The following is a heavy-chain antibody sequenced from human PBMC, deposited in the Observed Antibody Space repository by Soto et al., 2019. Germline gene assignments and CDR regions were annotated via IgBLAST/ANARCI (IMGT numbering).Heavy chain of an antibody. J-gene: IGHJ6*02. V-gene: IGHV3-48*03. Sequence: EVQLVESGGGLVQPGGSLRLSCAASGFTFSSYEMNWVRQAPGKGLEWVSYISSSGSTIYYADSVKGRFTISRDNAKNSLYLQMNSLRAEDTAVYYCARDGYGSGSYYTKPNPYYYYGMDVWGQGTTVTVSS. D-gene: IGHD3-10*01. CDR2: ISSSGSTI. CDR1: GFTFSSYE. CDR3: ARDGYGSGSYYTKPNPYYYYGMDV.